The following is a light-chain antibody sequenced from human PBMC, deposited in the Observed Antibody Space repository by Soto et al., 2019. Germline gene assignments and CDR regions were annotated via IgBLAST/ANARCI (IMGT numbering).Light chain of an antibody. Sequence: DIQMTQSPSTLSASVGDRVTITCRASQSISSWLAWYQQKPGKAPKLLIYDASCLESGVPSRFSGSGSGTEFTLTISSLQPDDFATYYCQQYNSYSPWTFGQGTKVEIK. CDR1: QSISSW. CDR2: DAS. V-gene: IGKV1-5*01. J-gene: IGKJ1*01. CDR3: QQYNSYSPWT.